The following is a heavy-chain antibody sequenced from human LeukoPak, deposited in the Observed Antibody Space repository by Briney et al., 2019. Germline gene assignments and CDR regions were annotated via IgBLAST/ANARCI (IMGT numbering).Heavy chain of an antibody. J-gene: IGHJ4*02. CDR3: ARDRLEYYDSSGYLVDY. CDR1: GFTVSSNC. D-gene: IGHD3-22*01. CDR2: IYSGGST. Sequence: PGGSLRLSCAASGFTVSSNCMSWVRQAPGKGLEWVSVIYSGGSTYYADSVKGRFTISRDNSKNTLYLHMNSLRAEDTAVYYCARDRLEYYDSSGYLVDYWGQGTLVTVSS. V-gene: IGHV3-66*02.